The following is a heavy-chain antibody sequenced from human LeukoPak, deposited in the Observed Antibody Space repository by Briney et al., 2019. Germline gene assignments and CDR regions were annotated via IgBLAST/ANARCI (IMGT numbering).Heavy chain of an antibody. CDR2: IKQDGSEK. V-gene: IGHV3-7*03. Sequence: PGGSLRLSCAASGFTFSSYCMSWVRQAPGKGLEWVANIKQDGSEKDYVDSVKGRFTISRDNAKNSLYLQMNSLRAEDTAVYYCANFYDILTGYYVPMWGYWGQGTLVTVSS. CDR3: ANFYDILTGYYVPMWGY. CDR1: GFTFSSYC. D-gene: IGHD3-9*01. J-gene: IGHJ4*02.